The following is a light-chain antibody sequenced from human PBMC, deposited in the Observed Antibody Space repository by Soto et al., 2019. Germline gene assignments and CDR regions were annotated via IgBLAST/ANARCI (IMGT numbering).Light chain of an antibody. V-gene: IGKV1-8*01. CDR3: QKYNSAPLT. J-gene: IGKJ4*01. CDR1: QGISSY. Sequence: AIRMTQSPSSFSASTGDRFTITCRASQGISSYLAWYQQKPGKAPKLLIYAASTLQSGVPSRFSGSGSGTDFTLTISCLQSEDFATYYCQKYNSAPLTFGGGTKVDI. CDR2: AAS.